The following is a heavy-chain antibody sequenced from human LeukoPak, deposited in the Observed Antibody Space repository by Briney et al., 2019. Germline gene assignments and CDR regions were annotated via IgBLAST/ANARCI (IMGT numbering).Heavy chain of an antibody. CDR3: ARSRDVLRSRHYYYYGMDV. V-gene: IGHV5-51*01. J-gene: IGHJ6*02. D-gene: IGHD3-3*01. Sequence: GESLKISCKGSGYSFTSYWIGWVRQMPGKGLEWMGIIYPGDSGTRYSPSFQGQVTISADKSISTAYLQWSSLKASDTAMYYCARSRDVLRSRHYYYYGMDVWGQGTTVTVSS. CDR2: IYPGDSGT. CDR1: GYSFTSYW.